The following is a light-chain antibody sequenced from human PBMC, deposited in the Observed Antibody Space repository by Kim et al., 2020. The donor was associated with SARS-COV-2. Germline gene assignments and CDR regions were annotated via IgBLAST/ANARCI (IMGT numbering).Light chain of an antibody. V-gene: IGKV1-5*01. CDR3: QHRQT. J-gene: IGKJ1*01. CDR1: QSVSRW. CDR2: DGS. Sequence: DIQTTQSPSTLSASVGDRVTLTCRASQSVSRWLAWYQQKPGKAPKLLIYDGSNLQSGVPSRFSGSGSGTEFTLTISSLQPDDFAIYYCQHRQTFGQGTKVDIK.